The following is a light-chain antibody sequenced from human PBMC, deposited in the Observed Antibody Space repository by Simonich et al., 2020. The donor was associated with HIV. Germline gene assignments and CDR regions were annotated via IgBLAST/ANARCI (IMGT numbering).Light chain of an antibody. CDR1: QSVLYSSNNKNY. CDR3: QQYYSTPRT. V-gene: IGKV4-1*01. Sequence: DIVMTQSPDSLAVSLGERATINCKSSQSVLYSSNNKNYLAWYQQNPGQHPKLLIYWASTRESGVPDRFSGSGSGTDFTLTISSLQTEDVAVYYCQQYYSTPRTFGQGTKLEIK. J-gene: IGKJ2*01. CDR2: WAS.